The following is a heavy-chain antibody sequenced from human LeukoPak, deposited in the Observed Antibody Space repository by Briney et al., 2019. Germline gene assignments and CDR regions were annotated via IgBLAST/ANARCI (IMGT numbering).Heavy chain of an antibody. CDR1: GFTVNSNY. J-gene: IGHJ4*02. CDR2: LYNTGNT. Sequence: GGSLRLSCAASGFTVNSNYLSWVRQAPGKGLEWVSTLYNTGNTYYADSVKGRFTISRDNSKNTLYLQMNSLRAEDTAVYYCARDPSPYQLLLYYFDYWGQGTLVTVSS. V-gene: IGHV3-53*01. CDR3: ARDPSPYQLLLYYFDY. D-gene: IGHD2-2*01.